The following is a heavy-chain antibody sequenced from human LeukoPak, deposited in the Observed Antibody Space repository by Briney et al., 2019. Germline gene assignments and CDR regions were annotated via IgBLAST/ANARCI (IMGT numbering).Heavy chain of an antibody. D-gene: IGHD2-2*01. Sequence: GGSLRLSCAASGFTVSSNYMSWVRQAPGKGLEWVSVIYSGGSTYYADSVKGRFTISRDNAQNSLFLQISSLRAEDTAVYYCARDYASNALDIWGQGTMVTVSS. V-gene: IGHV3-53*01. CDR2: IYSGGST. CDR3: ARDYASNALDI. J-gene: IGHJ3*02. CDR1: GFTVSSNY.